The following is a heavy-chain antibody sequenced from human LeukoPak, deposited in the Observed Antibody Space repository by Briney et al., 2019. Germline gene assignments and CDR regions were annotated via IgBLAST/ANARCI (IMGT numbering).Heavy chain of an antibody. V-gene: IGHV4-34*01. CDR2: INHSGST. J-gene: IGHJ4*02. CDR3: ARARWYAAPGV. D-gene: IGHD4-23*01. CDR1: GGSFSGYY. Sequence: SETLSLTCAVYGGSFSGYYWSWIRQPPGKGLEWIGEINHSGSTNYNPSLKSRVTISVDTSKNQFSLKLSSVTAADTAVYYCARARWYAAPGVWGQGTLVTVSS.